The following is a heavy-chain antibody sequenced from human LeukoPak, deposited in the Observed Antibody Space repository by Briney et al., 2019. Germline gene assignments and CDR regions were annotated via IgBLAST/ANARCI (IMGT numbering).Heavy chain of an antibody. CDR1: GGTFSSYT. D-gene: IGHD6-19*01. V-gene: IGHV1-69*02. CDR3: AGAGRYSSGWYGSDWFDP. J-gene: IGHJ5*01. CDR2: IIPILGIA. Sequence: GSSVKVSCKASGGTFSSYTISWVRQAPGQGLEWMGRIIPILGIANYAQKFQGRVTITADKSTSTAYMELSSLRSEDTAVYYCAGAGRYSSGWYGSDWFDPWGQGTLVTVSS.